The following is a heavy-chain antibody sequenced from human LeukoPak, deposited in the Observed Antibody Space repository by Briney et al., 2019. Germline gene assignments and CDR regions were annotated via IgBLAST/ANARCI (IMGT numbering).Heavy chain of an antibody. CDR2: IGGIGTYI. V-gene: IGHV3-21*01. CDR1: GFTFSDYS. CDR3: VRDLA. J-gene: IGHJ5*02. Sequence: GGSLRLSCAASGFTFSDYSMNWVRQAPGKGLEWISSIGGIGTYIYYADSVKGRFTISRDNAKNSVYLQMNSRRGEDTAVYYCVRDLAWGQETLVTVSS.